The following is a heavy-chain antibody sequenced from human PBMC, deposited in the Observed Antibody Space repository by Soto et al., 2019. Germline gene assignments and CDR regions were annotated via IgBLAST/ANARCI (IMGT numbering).Heavy chain of an antibody. Sequence: LRLSCAASGFTFSSYAMHWVRQPPGKGLEWIGEINHTGSTKYNPSLKSRVTISLDTSKNQFSLSLRSVTAADTAVYYCARGREIFGAVTPFEYWGQGTQVTVS. D-gene: IGHD3-3*01. V-gene: IGHV4-34*01. CDR3: ARGREIFGAVTPFEY. J-gene: IGHJ4*02. CDR2: INHTGST. CDR1: GFTFSSYA.